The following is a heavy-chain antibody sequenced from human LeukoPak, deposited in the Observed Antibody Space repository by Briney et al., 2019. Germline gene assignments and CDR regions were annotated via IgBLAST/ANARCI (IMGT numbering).Heavy chain of an antibody. V-gene: IGHV3-48*03. D-gene: IGHD3-22*01. J-gene: IGHJ4*02. CDR3: ARVSGSAYYYDY. Sequence: GGSLRLSRAAVEFSFRSYDVSWVRQAPGKGLEWVSYISNSGGTIHYADSVEGRFTVSRDNAKKSLYLQMDSLRAEDTAVYYCARVSGSAYYYDYWGQGTLVTVST. CDR2: ISNSGGTI. CDR1: EFSFRSYD.